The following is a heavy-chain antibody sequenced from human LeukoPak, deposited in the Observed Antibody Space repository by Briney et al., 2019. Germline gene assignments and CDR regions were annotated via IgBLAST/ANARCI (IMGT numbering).Heavy chain of an antibody. D-gene: IGHD5-24*01. CDR3: ARDRGWLQFDY. Sequence: GGSLRLSCAASGFSFSSYWMSWVRQAPGEGLEWLAKIKHDGSEKNSVDSVKGRFTISRDNAKNSMFLQMNSLRAEDTAVYYCARDRGWLQFDYWGQGTLVTVSS. J-gene: IGHJ4*02. CDR2: IKHDGSEK. CDR1: GFSFSSYW. V-gene: IGHV3-7*05.